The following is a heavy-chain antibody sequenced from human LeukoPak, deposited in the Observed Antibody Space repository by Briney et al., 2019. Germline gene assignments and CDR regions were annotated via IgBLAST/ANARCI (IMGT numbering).Heavy chain of an antibody. CDR3: ARDRRRTSIAVGAFDI. CDR2: IYYSGST. Sequence: PSETLSLTCTVSGGPISSYYWSWIRQPPGKGLEWIGYIYYSGSTNYNPSLKSRVTISVDTSKNQFSLKLSSVTAADTAVYYCARDRRRTSIAVGAFDIWGQGTVVTVSS. CDR1: GGPISSYY. D-gene: IGHD6-19*01. J-gene: IGHJ3*02. V-gene: IGHV4-59*01.